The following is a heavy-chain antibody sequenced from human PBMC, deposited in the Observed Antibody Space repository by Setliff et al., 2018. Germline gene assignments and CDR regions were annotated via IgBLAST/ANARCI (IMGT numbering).Heavy chain of an antibody. Sequence: KPSETLSLTCTVSGGSISSHYWSWIRQPPGKGLEWIGSIYYSGSTNYNPSLKSRVTISVDTSKNQFSLKLSSVTAADTAVYYCAREGEAGNFDYWGQGTLVT. CDR2: IYYSGST. J-gene: IGHJ4*02. CDR3: AREGEAGNFDY. D-gene: IGHD6-19*01. V-gene: IGHV4-59*11. CDR1: GGSISSHY.